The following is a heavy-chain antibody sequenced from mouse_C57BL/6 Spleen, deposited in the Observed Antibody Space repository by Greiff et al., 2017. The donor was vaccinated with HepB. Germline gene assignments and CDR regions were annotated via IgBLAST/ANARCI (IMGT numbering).Heavy chain of an antibody. CDR2: INPYNGGT. CDR1: GYTFTDYY. V-gene: IGHV1-19*01. CDR3: ARGGPYGGFAY. J-gene: IGHJ3*01. Sequence: DVKLQESGPVLVKPGASVKMSCKASGYTFTDYYMNWVKQSHGKSLEWIGVINPYNGGTSYNQKFKGKATLTVDKSSSTAYMELNSLTSEDSAVYYCARGGPYGGFAYWGQGTLVTVSA. D-gene: IGHD1-1*01.